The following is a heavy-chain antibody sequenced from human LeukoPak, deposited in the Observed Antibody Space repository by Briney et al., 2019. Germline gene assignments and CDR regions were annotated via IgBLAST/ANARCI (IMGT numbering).Heavy chain of an antibody. Sequence: GSLRLSCAASGFTFSSYAVSWVRQPPGKGLEWIGEINHSGSTNYNPSLKSRVTISVDTSKNQFSLKLSSVTAADTAVYYCARGVTYGDYEDYWGQGTLVTVSS. V-gene: IGHV4-34*01. CDR3: ARGVTYGDYEDY. J-gene: IGHJ4*02. D-gene: IGHD4-17*01. CDR2: INHSGST. CDR1: GFTFSSYA.